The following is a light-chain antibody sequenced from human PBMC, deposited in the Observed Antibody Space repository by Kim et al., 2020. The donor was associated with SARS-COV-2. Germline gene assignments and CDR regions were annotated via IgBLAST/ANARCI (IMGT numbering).Light chain of an antibody. V-gene: IGLV3-1*01. J-gene: IGLJ2*01. CDR2: QDT. Sequence: SYELTQPPSVSVSPGQTASITCSGDKLGDKYTCWYQKKPGQSPVLVMFQDTKRPSGIPERFSGSSSGNTATLTITGTQAVDEADYYCQARDSNIVVFGGG. CDR1: KLGDKY. CDR3: QARDSNIVV.